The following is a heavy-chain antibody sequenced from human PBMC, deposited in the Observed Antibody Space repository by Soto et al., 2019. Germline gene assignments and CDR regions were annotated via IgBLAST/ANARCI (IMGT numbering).Heavy chain of an antibody. V-gene: IGHV4-61*03. CDR1: GGSVSSGSYY. CDR3: ARLEVGLDY. Sequence: QVQLQESGPGLVKPSETLSLTCKVSGGSVSSGSYYWSWIRQSPGKGLEWIGYVYYTGGTKYNPSLQSRVTISADTSRNHFSLKLASVTAADTAVYYCARLEVGLDYWRQGILLTVSS. D-gene: IGHD2-2*01. CDR2: VYYTGGT. J-gene: IGHJ4*02.